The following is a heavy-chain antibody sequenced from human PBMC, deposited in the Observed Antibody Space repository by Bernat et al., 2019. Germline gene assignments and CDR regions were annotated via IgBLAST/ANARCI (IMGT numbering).Heavy chain of an antibody. D-gene: IGHD3-10*01. Sequence: QVQLVESGGGVVQPGRSLRLSCAASGFTFSSYGMHWVRQAPGKGLEWVAVIWYDGSNKYYADCVKGRFTISRDNSKNTLYLHMNSLRAEDTAVYYCARGGVGYYGSGRSTATTPDYWGQGTLVTVSS. J-gene: IGHJ4*02. CDR2: IWYDGSNK. CDR1: GFTFSSYG. CDR3: ARGGVGYYGSGRSTATTPDY. V-gene: IGHV3-33*01.